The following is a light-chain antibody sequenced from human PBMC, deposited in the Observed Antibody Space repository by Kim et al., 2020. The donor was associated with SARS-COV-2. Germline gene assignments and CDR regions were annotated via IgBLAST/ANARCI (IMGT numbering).Light chain of an antibody. CDR3: VLYMGSGICV. J-gene: IGLJ3*02. CDR1: SGSVSTSYY. V-gene: IGLV8-61*01. Sequence: GGTVTLTCGLSSGSVSTSYYPSWYQQTPGQAPRTLIYNTNTRSSGVPDRFSGSILGNKAALTITGAQADDESDYYCVLYMGSGICVFGGGTKLTVL. CDR2: NTN.